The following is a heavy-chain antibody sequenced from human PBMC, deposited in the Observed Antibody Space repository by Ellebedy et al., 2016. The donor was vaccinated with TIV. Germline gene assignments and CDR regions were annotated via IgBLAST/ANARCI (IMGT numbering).Heavy chain of an antibody. D-gene: IGHD6-19*01. CDR3: ATRSPRIAVAGTYYYYGMDV. V-gene: IGHV1-24*01. J-gene: IGHJ6*02. CDR1: RYTFTGYY. CDR2: FDPEDGET. Sequence: ASVKVSXKASRYTFTGYYMHWVRQAPGKGLEWMGGFDPEDGETIYAQKFQGRVTMTEDTSTDTAYMELSSLRSEDTAVYYCATRSPRIAVAGTYYYYGMDVWGQGTTVTVSS.